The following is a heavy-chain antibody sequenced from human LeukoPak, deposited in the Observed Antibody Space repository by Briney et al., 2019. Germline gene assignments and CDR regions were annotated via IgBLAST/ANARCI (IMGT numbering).Heavy chain of an antibody. D-gene: IGHD3-3*01. J-gene: IGHJ4*02. CDR3: ARGAGVIYDFWSGYRYYFDY. Sequence: PSETLSLTCTVSGYSISSGYYWGWIRQPPGKGLEWIGYIYYSGSTNYNPSLKSRVTISVDTSKNQFSLKLSSVTAADTAVYYCARGAGVIYDFWSGYRYYFDYWGQGTLVTVSS. V-gene: IGHV4-61*01. CDR2: IYYSGST. CDR1: GYSISSGYY.